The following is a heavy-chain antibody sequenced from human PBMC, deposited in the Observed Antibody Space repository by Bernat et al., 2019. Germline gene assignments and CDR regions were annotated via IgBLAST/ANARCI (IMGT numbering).Heavy chain of an antibody. CDR2: ISYDGSNK. Sequence: QVQLVESGGGVAQPGRSLRLSCAASGFTFSSYGMHWVRQAPGKGLEWVAVISYDGSNKYYADAVKGRFTISRDNSKNTLYLQMNSLRAEDTAVYYCAKDGGYDILTGYGGIIDYWGQGTLVTVSS. CDR1: GFTFSSYG. V-gene: IGHV3-30*18. D-gene: IGHD3-9*01. CDR3: AKDGGYDILTGYGGIIDY. J-gene: IGHJ4*02.